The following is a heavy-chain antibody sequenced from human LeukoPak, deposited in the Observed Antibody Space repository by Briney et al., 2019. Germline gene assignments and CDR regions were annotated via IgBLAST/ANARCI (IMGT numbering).Heavy chain of an antibody. CDR2: INHSGST. D-gene: IGHD1-14*01. J-gene: IGHJ4*02. Sequence: SETLSLTCAVYGGSFSGYYWSWIRQPPGKGLEWIGEINHSGSTNYNPSLKSRVTISVDTSKNQFSLKLSSVTAADTAVYYCARGPELYCFDYWGQGTLVTVSS. V-gene: IGHV4-34*01. CDR3: ARGPELYCFDY. CDR1: GGSFSGYY.